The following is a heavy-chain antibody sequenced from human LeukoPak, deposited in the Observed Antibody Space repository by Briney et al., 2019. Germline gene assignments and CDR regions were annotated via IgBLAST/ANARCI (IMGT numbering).Heavy chain of an antibody. CDR3: ARMSPRLRRLTMTTTKGFDY. CDR2: MSHSGYP. Sequence: SETLSLTCAVYGGSFSGYSWTWIRQPPGKGLEWIGEMSHSGYPNYNPSLKSRVAISVDMSKNQFSLKLSSVTAADTAVYYCARMSPRLRRLTMTTTKGFDYRGQGTLVTVSS. D-gene: IGHD4-17*01. CDR1: GGSFSGYS. J-gene: IGHJ4*02. V-gene: IGHV4-34*01.